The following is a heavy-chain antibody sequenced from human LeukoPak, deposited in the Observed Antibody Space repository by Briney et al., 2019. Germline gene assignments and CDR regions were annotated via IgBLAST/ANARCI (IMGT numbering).Heavy chain of an antibody. CDR1: GFTFNTYS. J-gene: IGHJ6*03. CDR3: ARYYYGSGSWNYYYYYYMDV. D-gene: IGHD3-10*01. V-gene: IGHV3-48*04. CDR2: ISSSGSTI. Sequence: PGGSLRLSCAASGFTFNTYSMNWVRQAPGKGLEWVSYISSSGSTIYYADSVKGRFTISRDNAKNSLYLQMNSLRAEDTAVYYCARYYYGSGSWNYYYYYYMDVWGKGTTVTISS.